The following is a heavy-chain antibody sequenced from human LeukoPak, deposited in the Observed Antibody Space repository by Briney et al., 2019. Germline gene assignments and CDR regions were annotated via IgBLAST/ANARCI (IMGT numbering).Heavy chain of an antibody. CDR3: ARGWTFDI. CDR2: INSDGSST. CDR1: GFTFSSYW. D-gene: IGHD3-3*01. Sequence: XXSLRLSCAASGFTFSSYWMHWVRQAQGKGLVWVSRINSDGSSTNYADSVKGRFTISRDNAKNTLYLQMNSLRVEDTAVYYCARGWTFDIWGQGTMVTVSS. J-gene: IGHJ3*02. V-gene: IGHV3-74*01.